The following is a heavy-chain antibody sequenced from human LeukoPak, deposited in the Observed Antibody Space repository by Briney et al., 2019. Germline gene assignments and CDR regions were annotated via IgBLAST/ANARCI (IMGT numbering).Heavy chain of an antibody. D-gene: IGHD1-26*01. J-gene: IGHJ4*02. CDR3: XXXXXXXXXXXSXXXXXRNGYFXY. CDR2: ISSSSSYI. Sequence: GGSLRXXCAASGFTFSSYSMNWVRQAPGKGLEWVSSISSSSSYIYYADSVKGRFTISRDNSKNTLYLQMNSLRAEDTAVYYCXXXXXXXXXXXSXXXXXRNGYFXYWGQGTLVTVSS. V-gene: IGHV3-21*01. CDR1: GFTFSSYS.